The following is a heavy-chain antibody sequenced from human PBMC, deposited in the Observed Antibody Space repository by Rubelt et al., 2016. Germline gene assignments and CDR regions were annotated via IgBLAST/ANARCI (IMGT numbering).Heavy chain of an antibody. CDR2: INHSGST. D-gene: IGHD6-13*01. J-gene: IGHJ6*02. Sequence: QVQLQQWGTGLLKPSETLSLTCAVHGGSFSGYYWSWIRQPPGKGLEWIGEINHSGSTNYNPSLKSRVTLSLDTSKSQFSRKLSSVTAGDTGVYYCGLAPPSHGRRYGMDVWGQGTTVTVFS. CDR1: GGSFSGYY. CDR3: GLAPPSHGRRYGMDV. V-gene: IGHV4-34*01.